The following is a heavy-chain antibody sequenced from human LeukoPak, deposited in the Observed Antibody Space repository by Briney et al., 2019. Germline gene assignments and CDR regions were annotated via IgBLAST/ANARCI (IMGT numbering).Heavy chain of an antibody. CDR2: ISGGADTT. V-gene: IGHV3-23*01. Sequence: QPGGSLSLSCAASGFTFSSYAMSWVRQAPGKGLEWVSGISGGADTTYYADSVKGRFSISRDNSKNTLYLQMNSLRAEDTAVYYCAKKDRSGWYSSFDYWGQGTLVTVSS. J-gene: IGHJ4*02. CDR1: GFTFSSYA. D-gene: IGHD6-19*01. CDR3: AKKDRSGWYSSFDY.